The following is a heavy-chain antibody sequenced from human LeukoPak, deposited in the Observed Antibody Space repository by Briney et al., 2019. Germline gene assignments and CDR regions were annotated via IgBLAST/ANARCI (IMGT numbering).Heavy chain of an antibody. CDR1: GFIFSSYW. CDR2: INSDGSST. V-gene: IGHV3-74*01. J-gene: IGHJ4*02. D-gene: IGHD2-2*01. Sequence: GGSLRLSCAASGFIFSSYWMHWVRQAPGKGLVWVSRINSDGSSTSYADSVKGRFTISRDNAKNTLYLQMNSLRAEDTAVYYCARRVVVPAAPYYFDYWGQGTLVTVSS. CDR3: ARRVVVPAAPYYFDY.